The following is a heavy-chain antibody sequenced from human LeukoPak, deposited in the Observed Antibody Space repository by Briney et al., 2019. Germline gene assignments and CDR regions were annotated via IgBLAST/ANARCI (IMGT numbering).Heavy chain of an antibody. J-gene: IGHJ4*02. CDR2: ISPTGSTT. CDR3: ARGPNSNWSGLDF. V-gene: IGHV3-74*01. Sequence: GGSLRLSCAASGLIVSNNYMSWVRQAPGKGLVWVSRISPTGSTTSYADSVKGRFTVSRDNAKNTLYLQVNNLRAEDTAVYYCARGPNSNWSGLDFWGQGTLLTVSS. CDR1: GLIVSNNY. D-gene: IGHD6-6*01.